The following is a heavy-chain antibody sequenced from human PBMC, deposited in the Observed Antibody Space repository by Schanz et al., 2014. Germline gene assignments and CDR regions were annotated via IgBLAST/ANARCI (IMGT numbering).Heavy chain of an antibody. J-gene: IGHJ4*02. V-gene: IGHV3-72*01. CDR2: VRNKNNRYTT. D-gene: IGHD2-2*01. Sequence: EVQLLESGGGLVQPGGSLGLSFAASGLTFRDNYMAWVRQAPGKGLVWVGRVRNKNNRYTTEYAASVKGRFTISRDDSKNSLYLQMNSLKTEDTAMYYCARRASCSRIGCPFDSWGQGTLVTVSS. CDR3: ARRASCSRIGCPFDS. CDR1: GLTFRDNY.